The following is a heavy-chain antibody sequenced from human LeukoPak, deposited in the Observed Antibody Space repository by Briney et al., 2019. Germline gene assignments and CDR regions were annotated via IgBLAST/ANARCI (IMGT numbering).Heavy chain of an antibody. CDR2: IYYSGST. CDR1: GGSISSYY. D-gene: IGHD3-3*01. CDR3: ARGPPRLRFLEWLFDAFDI. J-gene: IGHJ3*02. V-gene: IGHV4-59*01. Sequence: PSETLSLTCTVSGGSISSYYWSWIRQPPGKGLEWIGYIYYSGSTNYNPSLKSRVTISVDTSKNQFSLKLSSVTAADTAVYYCARGPPRLRFLEWLFDAFDIWGQGTMVTVSS.